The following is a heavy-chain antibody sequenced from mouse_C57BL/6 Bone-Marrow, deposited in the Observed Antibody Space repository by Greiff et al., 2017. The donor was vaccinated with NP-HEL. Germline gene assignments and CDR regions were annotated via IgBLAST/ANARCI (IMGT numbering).Heavy chain of an antibody. Sequence: QVQLKQPGAELVKPGASVKLSCKASGYTFTSYWMHWVKQRPGQGLEWIGMIHPNSGSTNYNEKFKSKATLTVDKSSSTAYMQLSSLTSEDSAVYYCARDGYYPHWYFDVWGTGTTVTVSS. CDR1: GYTFTSYW. V-gene: IGHV1-64*01. CDR2: IHPNSGST. D-gene: IGHD2-3*01. J-gene: IGHJ1*03. CDR3: ARDGYYPHWYFDV.